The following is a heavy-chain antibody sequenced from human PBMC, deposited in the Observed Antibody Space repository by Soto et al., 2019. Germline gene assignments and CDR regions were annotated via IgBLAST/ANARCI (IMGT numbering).Heavy chain of an antibody. J-gene: IGHJ5*02. CDR3: ARGRGAAAGTNWFDP. Sequence: SETLSLTCTVSGGSISSYYWSWIRQPPGKGLEWIGYIYYSGSTNYNPSLKSRVTISVDTSKNQFSLELSSVTAADTAVYYCARGRGAAAGTNWFDPWGQGTLVTVSS. V-gene: IGHV4-59*12. CDR2: IYYSGST. CDR1: GGSISSYY. D-gene: IGHD6-13*01.